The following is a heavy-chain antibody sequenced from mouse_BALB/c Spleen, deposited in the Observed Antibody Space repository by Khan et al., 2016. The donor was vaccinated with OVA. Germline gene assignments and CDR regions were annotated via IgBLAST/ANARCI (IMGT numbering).Heavy chain of an antibody. D-gene: IGHD4-1*01. J-gene: IGHJ3*01. CDR2: ISSGGDYT. CDR3: ASHLTGSCAY. V-gene: IGHV5-6*01. Sequence: EVELVESGGDLVKPGGSLKLSCAASGFTFSSYSMSWVRQTPDKRLEWVATISSGGDYTYYPDSVKGRFTISRDNARNTLYLQMSRLKSEDTSMYYGASHLTGSCAYWGQGTLVTVSA. CDR1: GFTFSSYS.